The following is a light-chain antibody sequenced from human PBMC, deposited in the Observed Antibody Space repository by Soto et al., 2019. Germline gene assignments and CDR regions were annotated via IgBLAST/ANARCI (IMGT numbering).Light chain of an antibody. CDR2: GAS. V-gene: IGKV3-20*01. J-gene: IGKJ5*01. CDR3: QQYGYSPIT. CDR1: QSVSSSY. Sequence: EIVLTQSPGTLSLSPGERATLSCRASQSVSSSYLAWYQQKPGQXPRLLIYGASSRATGIPDRFSGSVSGTDLTITISRLEPEDCEVYYCQQYGYSPITFGQGTRLEIK.